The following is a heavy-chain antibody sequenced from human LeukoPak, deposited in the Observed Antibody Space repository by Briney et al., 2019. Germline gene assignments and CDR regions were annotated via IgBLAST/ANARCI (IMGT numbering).Heavy chain of an antibody. D-gene: IGHD3-22*01. Sequence: GGSLRLSCAASGFTFSSYGMHWVRQAPGKGLEWVAVISYDGSNKYYADSVKGRFTISRDNSKNTLYLQMNSLRAEDTAVYYCAKDLNYYDSSAQSPFDYWGQGTLVTVSS. CDR1: GFTFSSYG. CDR2: ISYDGSNK. CDR3: AKDLNYYDSSAQSPFDY. V-gene: IGHV3-30*18. J-gene: IGHJ4*02.